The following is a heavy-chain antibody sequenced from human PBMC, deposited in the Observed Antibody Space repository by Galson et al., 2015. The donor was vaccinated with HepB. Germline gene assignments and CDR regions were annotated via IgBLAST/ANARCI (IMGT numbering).Heavy chain of an antibody. CDR1: GYTFTTYY. D-gene: IGHD1-1*01. Sequence: SVKVSCKASGYTFTTYYMHWVRQAPGQGLEWMGIINPSDGVTGYPQNFQGRVTMTRDTSMSTVYMELSSLRSEDTAVYYCARELGSTYNFDYWGQGTLVTVSS. J-gene: IGHJ4*02. CDR2: INPSDGVT. V-gene: IGHV1-46*01. CDR3: ARELGSTYNFDY.